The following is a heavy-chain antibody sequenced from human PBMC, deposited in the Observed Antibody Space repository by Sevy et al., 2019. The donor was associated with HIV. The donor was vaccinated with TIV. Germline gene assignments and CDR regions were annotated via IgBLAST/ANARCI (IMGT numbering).Heavy chain of an antibody. CDR3: ATDSVLLKGRYYDSSGYYLHY. J-gene: IGHJ4*02. Sequence: ASVKVSCKVSGYIFTELSMHWVRQAPGKGLEWMGGFDPEDGETIYAQKFQGRVTMTEDTSTDTAYMDLSSLRSEDTAVYYCATDSVLLKGRYYDSSGYYLHYWGQGTLVTVFS. V-gene: IGHV1-24*01. CDR1: GYIFTELS. D-gene: IGHD3-22*01. CDR2: FDPEDGET.